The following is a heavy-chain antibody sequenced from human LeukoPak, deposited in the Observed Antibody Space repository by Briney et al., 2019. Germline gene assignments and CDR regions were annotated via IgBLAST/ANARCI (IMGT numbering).Heavy chain of an antibody. D-gene: IGHD4/OR15-4a*01. CDR3: ARDGARLDI. V-gene: IGHV7-4-1*02. J-gene: IGHJ3*02. CDR1: GYTFTNYA. Sequence: ASVKVPCKASGYTFTNYAINWVRQAPGQGLEWMGWTTTDTGNPTYAQGFTGRFVFSLDTSVTTAYLQITSLKAEDTAVYYCARDGARLDIWGQGTMVSVSS. CDR2: TTTDTGNP.